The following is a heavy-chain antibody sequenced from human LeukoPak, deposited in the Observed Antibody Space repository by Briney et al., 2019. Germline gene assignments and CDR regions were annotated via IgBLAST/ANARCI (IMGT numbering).Heavy chain of an antibody. CDR3: ARRYCTNGVCYWGRC. J-gene: IGHJ4*02. Sequence: GESLKISCKGSGYSFTSYWIGWVRQMPGKGLEWMGIIYPGDSDTRYSPSFQGQVTISADKSISTAYLQWSSLKASDTAMYYCARRYCTNGVCYWGRCWGQGTLVTVSS. CDR1: GYSFTSYW. V-gene: IGHV5-51*01. CDR2: IYPGDSDT. D-gene: IGHD2-8*01.